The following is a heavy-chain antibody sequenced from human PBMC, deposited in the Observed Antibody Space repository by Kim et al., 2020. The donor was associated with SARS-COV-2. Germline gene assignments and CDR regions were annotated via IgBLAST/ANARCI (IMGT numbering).Heavy chain of an antibody. D-gene: IGHD6-6*01. CDR1: TFTFSSYA. J-gene: IGHJ6*02. CDR3: ATRGYSSSWGGMDV. CDR2: ISNSGSTL. V-gene: IGHV3-48*03. Sequence: GGSLRLSCAASTFTFSSYAMNWVRQAPGKGLEWLSYISNSGSTLYYADSVKGRFTISRDNAKNSLYLQMNSLRAEETAFYYCATRGYSSSWGGMDVWGQGTTVTVSS.